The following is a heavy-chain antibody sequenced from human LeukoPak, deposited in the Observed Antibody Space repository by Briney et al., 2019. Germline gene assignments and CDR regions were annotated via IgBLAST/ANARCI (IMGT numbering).Heavy chain of an antibody. CDR1: GFTFSSYA. J-gene: IGHJ4*02. D-gene: IGHD3-3*01. CDR2: ISGSGGST. CDR3: ARDGIIFGVVEGFMYFDY. V-gene: IGHV3-23*01. Sequence: PGGSLRLSCAASGFTFSSYAMSWVRQAPGKGLEWVSAISGSGGSTYYADSVKGRFTISRDNAKNSLYLQMNSLRAEDTAVYYCARDGIIFGVVEGFMYFDYWGQGTLVTVSS.